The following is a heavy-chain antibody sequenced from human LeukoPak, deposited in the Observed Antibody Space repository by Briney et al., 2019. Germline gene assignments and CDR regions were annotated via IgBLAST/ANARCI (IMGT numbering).Heavy chain of an antibody. CDR3: ARDQTLDWYFDL. CDR2: ISSSGNYI. V-gene: IGHV3-21*01. J-gene: IGHJ2*01. Sequence: GGSLRLSCAVSGFTFSSFGMSWVRQAPGKGLEWVSSISSSGNYIYYADSVKGRFTISRDNSKNTLYLQMNSLRAEDTAVYYCARDQTLDWYFDLWGRGTLVTVSS. CDR1: GFTFSSFG.